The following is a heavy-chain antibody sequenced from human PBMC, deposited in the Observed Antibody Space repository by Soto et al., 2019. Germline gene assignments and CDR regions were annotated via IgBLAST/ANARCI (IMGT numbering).Heavy chain of an antibody. J-gene: IGHJ4*02. CDR2: IYYSGST. V-gene: IGHV4-59*01. CDR3: ARAPHYDILTGYSSAFDY. CDR1: GGSISSYY. D-gene: IGHD3-9*01. Sequence: SETLSLTCTVSGGSISSYYWSWIRQPPGKGREWIGYIYYSGSTNYNPSLKSRVTISVDTSKNQFSLKLSSVTAADTAVYYCARAPHYDILTGYSSAFDYWGQGTLVTVSS.